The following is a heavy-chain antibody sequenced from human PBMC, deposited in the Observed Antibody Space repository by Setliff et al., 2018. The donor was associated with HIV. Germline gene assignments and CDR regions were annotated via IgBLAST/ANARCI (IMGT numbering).Heavy chain of an antibody. D-gene: IGHD3-10*02. J-gene: IGHJ6*03. V-gene: IGHV1-69*13. CDR3: ARIVRPSYYYYYSMDV. CDR1: GGTFSSYA. Sequence: SVKVSCKASGGTFSSYAISWVRQAPGQGLEWMGGIIPIFNTANYAQKFQGRVTITADESTSTAYMELSSLRSEDTAVFYCARIVRPSYYYYYSMDVWGKGTTVTVSS. CDR2: IIPIFNTA.